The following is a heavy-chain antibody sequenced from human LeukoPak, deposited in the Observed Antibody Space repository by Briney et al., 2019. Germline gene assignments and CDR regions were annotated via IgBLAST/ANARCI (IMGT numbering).Heavy chain of an antibody. CDR2: IYNSGST. Sequence: SETLSLTCTVSGGSISSYYRSWIRQPPGKGLEWIGYIYNSGSTNYNPSLKSRVTISIDTSKNQFSLKMSSVTAADTAVFYCARVSGSGTYRTFDNWGQGILVTVSS. CDR1: GGSISSYY. J-gene: IGHJ4*02. D-gene: IGHD3-10*01. V-gene: IGHV4-4*08. CDR3: ARVSGSGTYRTFDN.